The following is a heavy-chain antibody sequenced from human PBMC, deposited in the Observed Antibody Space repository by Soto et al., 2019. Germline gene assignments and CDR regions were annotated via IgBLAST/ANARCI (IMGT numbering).Heavy chain of an antibody. CDR3: ARGHDILRYFDYGMDV. J-gene: IGHJ6*02. D-gene: IGHD3-9*01. CDR1: GYTFTGYY. Sequence: ASVKVSCKASGYTFTGYYMHWVRQAPGQGLEWMGWINPNSGGTNYAQKFQGWVTMTRDTSISTAYMELSRLRSDDTAVYYCARGHDILRYFDYGMDVWGQGTTVTVSS. CDR2: INPNSGGT. V-gene: IGHV1-2*04.